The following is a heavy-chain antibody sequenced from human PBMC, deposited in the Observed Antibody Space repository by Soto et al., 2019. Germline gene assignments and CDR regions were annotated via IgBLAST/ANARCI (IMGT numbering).Heavy chain of an antibody. D-gene: IGHD3-10*01. J-gene: IGHJ6*03. CDR1: GYTFTSYD. CDR2: MNPNSGNT. V-gene: IGHV1-8*01. CDR3: ARDRVYGSGSSYYYYYMDV. Sequence: GASVKVSCKASGYTFTSYDINWVRQATGQGLEWMGWMNPNSGNTGYAQKFQGRVTMTRNTSISTAYMELSSLRSEDTAVYYCARDRVYGSGSSYYYYYMDVWGKGTTVTVSS.